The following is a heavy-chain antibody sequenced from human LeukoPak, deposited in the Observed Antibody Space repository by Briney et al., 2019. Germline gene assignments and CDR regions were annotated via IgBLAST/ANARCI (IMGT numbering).Heavy chain of an antibody. V-gene: IGHV4-4*07. CDR2: IYTSGST. D-gene: IGHD3-9*01. CDR3: ARSSYYDILTGYIYYFDY. Sequence: PSETLSLTCTVSGGSISSYYWSWIRQPAGKGLEWIGRIYTSGSTNYNPSLKSRVTISVDTSKNQFSLKLSSVTAADTAVYYCARSSYYDILTGYIYYFDYWGQGTLVTVSS. J-gene: IGHJ4*02. CDR1: GGSISSYY.